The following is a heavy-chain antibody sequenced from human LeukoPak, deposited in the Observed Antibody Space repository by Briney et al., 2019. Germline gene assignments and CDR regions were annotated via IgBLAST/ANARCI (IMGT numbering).Heavy chain of an antibody. D-gene: IGHD3-22*01. V-gene: IGHV4-34*01. CDR2: INHSGST. Sequence: SETLSLTCAVYGGSFSGYYWSWVRQPPPQGMELIGEINHSGSTNYNPSPKSRVTMFIDMSENQFSLKLSSVTAADTAVYYCARGGDSSGYYLQDAFDIWGQGTMVTVSS. CDR1: GGSFSGYY. CDR3: ARGGDSSGYYLQDAFDI. J-gene: IGHJ3*02.